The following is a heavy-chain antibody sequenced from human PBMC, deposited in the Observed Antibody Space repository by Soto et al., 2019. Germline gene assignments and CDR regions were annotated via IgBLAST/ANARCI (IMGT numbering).Heavy chain of an antibody. CDR2: IYYSGST. Sequence: SETLSLTCTVSGGSISSYYWSWIRQPPGKGLEWIGYIYYSGSTNYNPSLKSRVTISVDTSKNQFSLKLSSVTAADTAVYYCGRDSGIVDVWGKRTTVTVSS. D-gene: IGHD6-13*01. CDR3: GRDSGIVDV. CDR1: GGSISSYY. V-gene: IGHV4-59*01. J-gene: IGHJ6*04.